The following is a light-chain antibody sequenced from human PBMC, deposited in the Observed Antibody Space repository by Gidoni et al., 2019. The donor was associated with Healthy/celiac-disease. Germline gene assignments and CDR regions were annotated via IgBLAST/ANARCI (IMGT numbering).Light chain of an antibody. CDR3: QQRSNWPLT. CDR2: DSS. J-gene: IGKJ4*01. V-gene: IGKV3-11*01. Sequence: ENVLTHSPATLSLSPGERATLSCRASQSVSSYLAWYQQKPGQAPRLLLYDSSNRATGIPARFIGSGSGTDFTLTLRSLEPDDFAVYYCQQRSNWPLTFGGGTKVEIK. CDR1: QSVSSY.